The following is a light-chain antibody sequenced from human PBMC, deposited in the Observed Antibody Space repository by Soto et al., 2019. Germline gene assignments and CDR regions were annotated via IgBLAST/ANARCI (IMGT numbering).Light chain of an antibody. V-gene: IGLV2-14*01. Sequence: HSALTQPASVSGSPGQSITISCTGTSSDIGGYKYVSWYQQHPGKAPKLMIYDVSNRPSGVSNRFSGSKSGNTATLTISGLQGEDEAEYYFSSYTGGSTYVFGTGTKLTVL. CDR1: SSDIGGYKY. CDR2: DVS. J-gene: IGLJ1*01. CDR3: SSYTGGSTYV.